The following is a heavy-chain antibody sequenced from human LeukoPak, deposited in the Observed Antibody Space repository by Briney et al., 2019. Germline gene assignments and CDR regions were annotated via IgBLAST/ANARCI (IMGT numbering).Heavy chain of an antibody. J-gene: IGHJ6*02. CDR2: IYTSGST. CDR1: GGSISSYY. D-gene: IGHD3-22*01. CDR3: ARDRDDSSGYFNYYYYYGMGV. V-gene: IGHV4-4*07. Sequence: SETLSLTCTVSGGSISSYYWSWIRQPAGKGLEWIGRIYTSGSTNYNPSLKSRVTMSVDTSKNQFSLKLSSVTAADTAVYYCARDRDDSSGYFNYYYYYGMGVWGQGTTVTVSS.